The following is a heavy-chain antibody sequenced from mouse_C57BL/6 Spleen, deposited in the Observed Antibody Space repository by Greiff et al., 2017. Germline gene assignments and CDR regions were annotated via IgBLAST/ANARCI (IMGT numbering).Heavy chain of an antibody. D-gene: IGHD2-1*01. CDR2: IYPGDGDT. CDR3: ASGRNYVGDY. CDR1: GYAFSSSW. J-gene: IGHJ4*01. V-gene: IGHV1-82*01. Sequence: VQLQESGPELVKPGASVKISCKASGYAFSSSWMNWVKQRPGKGLEWIGRIYPGDGDTNYNGKFKGKATLTADKSSSTAYMQLSSLTSEYSAVYCGASGRNYVGDYWGQGTSVTVSS.